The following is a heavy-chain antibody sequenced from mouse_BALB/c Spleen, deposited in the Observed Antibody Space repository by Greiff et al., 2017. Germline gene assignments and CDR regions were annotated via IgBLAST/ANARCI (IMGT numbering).Heavy chain of an antibody. Sequence: VQLQQSGPGLVKPSQSLSLTCTVTGYSITSDYAWNWIRQFPGNKLEWMGYISYSGSTSYNPSLKSRISITRDTSKNQFFLQLNSVTTEDTATYYGTRSGTTSYDYYAMDYWGQGTSVTVSS. J-gene: IGHJ4*01. CDR3: TRSGTTSYDYYAMDY. D-gene: IGHD5-5*01. CDR1: GYSITSDYA. V-gene: IGHV3-2*02. CDR2: ISYSGST.